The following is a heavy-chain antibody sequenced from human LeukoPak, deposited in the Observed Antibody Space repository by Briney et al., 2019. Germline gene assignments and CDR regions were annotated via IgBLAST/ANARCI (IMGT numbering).Heavy chain of an antibody. Sequence: GGSLRLSCAASGFTFSNHAMSWVRQAPGKGLEWVSTISGSGDSTYYADSVKGRFTISGDNSKNTLYLQMNSLRAEDTAVYYCARRGPNWGFFDYWGWGTLVTVSS. CDR3: ARRGPNWGFFDY. J-gene: IGHJ4*02. D-gene: IGHD7-27*01. CDR1: GFTFSNHA. CDR2: ISGSGDST. V-gene: IGHV3-23*01.